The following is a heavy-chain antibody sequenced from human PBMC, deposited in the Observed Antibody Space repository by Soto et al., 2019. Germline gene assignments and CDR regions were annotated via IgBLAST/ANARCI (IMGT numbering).Heavy chain of an antibody. CDR1: GYTVTSYG. V-gene: IGHV1-18*01. CDR2: ISAFNGQT. J-gene: IGHJ6*02. D-gene: IGHD3-16*01. CDR3: ARGGDYYYGLDV. Sequence: ASVKVSCNASGYTVTSYGVSWVRQAPGQGLERRGWISAFNGQTNYIQKVQGRVTLTTEASTSTAYMELRSLRCDDTAVYYCARGGDYYYGLDVWVQGTTVTVSS.